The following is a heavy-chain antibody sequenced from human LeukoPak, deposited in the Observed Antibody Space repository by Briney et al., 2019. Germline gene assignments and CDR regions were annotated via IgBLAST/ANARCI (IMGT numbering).Heavy chain of an antibody. V-gene: IGHV4-31*03. J-gene: IGHJ4*02. CDR1: GDSLTTFY. Sequence: PSETLSLTCSVSGDSLTTFYWAWIRQHPGKGLEWIGYIYYSGSTYYNPSLKSRVTISVDTSKNQFSLKLSSVTATDTAVYYCARGSGSYQYWGQGTLVTVSS. CDR2: IYYSGST. CDR3: ARGSGSYQY. D-gene: IGHD1-26*01.